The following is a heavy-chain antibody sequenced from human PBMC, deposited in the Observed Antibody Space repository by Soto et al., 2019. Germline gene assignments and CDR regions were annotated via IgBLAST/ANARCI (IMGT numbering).Heavy chain of an antibody. CDR2: INHSGST. CDR3: ARRFTFGRREIDP. CDR1: GGSFSGYY. V-gene: IGHV4-34*01. D-gene: IGHD3-10*01. Sequence: QVQLQQWGAGLLKPSETLSLTCAVYGGSFSGYYWSWIRQPPGKGLEWIGEINHSGSTNYNPSLKSRVTIPVDTSKNQFSLKLSSVTAADTAVYYCARRFTFGRREIDPWGQGTLVTVSS. J-gene: IGHJ5*02.